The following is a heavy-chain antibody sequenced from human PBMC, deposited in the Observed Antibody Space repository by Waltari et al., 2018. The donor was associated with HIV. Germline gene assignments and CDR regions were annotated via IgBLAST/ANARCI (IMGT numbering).Heavy chain of an antibody. J-gene: IGHJ4*02. D-gene: IGHD5-12*01. CDR2: ISSSSSYI. CDR3: ARDKWYSGYDYGNFDY. Sequence: AASGFTFSSYSMNWVRQAPGKGLEWVSSISSSSSYIYYADSVKGRFTISRDNAKNSLYLQMNSLRAEDTAVYYCARDKWYSGYDYGNFDYWGQGTLVTVSS. CDR1: GFTFSSYS. V-gene: IGHV3-21*01.